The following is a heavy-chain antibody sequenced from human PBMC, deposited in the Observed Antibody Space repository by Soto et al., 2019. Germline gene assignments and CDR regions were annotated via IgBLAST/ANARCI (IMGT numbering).Heavy chain of an antibody. J-gene: IGHJ4*02. CDR3: ARGRTPYYDFWSGHFPGY. D-gene: IGHD3-3*01. CDR2: INHSGST. Sequence: PSETLSLTCAVYGGSFSGYYWSWIRQPPGKGLEWIGEINHSGSTNYNPSLKSRVTISVDTSKNQFSLKLSSVTAADTAVYYCARGRTPYYDFWSGHFPGYWGQGTLVTVS. V-gene: IGHV4-34*01. CDR1: GGSFSGYY.